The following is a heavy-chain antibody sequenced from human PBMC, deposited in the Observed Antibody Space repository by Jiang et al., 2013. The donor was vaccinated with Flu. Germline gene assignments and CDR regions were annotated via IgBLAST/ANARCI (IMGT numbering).Heavy chain of an antibody. D-gene: IGHD3-3*01. J-gene: IGHJ6*03. Sequence: VQLVESGPGLVKPSETLSLTCTVSGGSISSHYWSWIRQPPGKGLEWIGYIYYSGSTNYNPSLKSRVTISVDTSKNQFSLKLSSVTAADTAVYYCARTYYDFWSGYYLPVTEDYYYMDVWGKGTTVTVSS. CDR3: ARTYYDFWSGYYLPVTEDYYYMDV. CDR1: GGSISSHY. V-gene: IGHV4-59*11. CDR2: IYYSGST.